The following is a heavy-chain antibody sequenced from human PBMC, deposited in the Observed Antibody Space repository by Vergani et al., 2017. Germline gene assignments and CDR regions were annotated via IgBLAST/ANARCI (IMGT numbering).Heavy chain of an antibody. D-gene: IGHD2-21*01. CDR3: ARGALWCLRQIDS. CDR1: GDSMNTYY. Sequence: QVQLQESGPGLVKPSETLSLTCSVSGDSMNTYYWTWIRQPPGKGLEWIGYIHDSGDTKYNPSLKSRVTMSLDTSKNQFSLNLYSVTAADTAVYYCARGALWCLRQIDSWGQGTLVTVSS. CDR2: IHDSGDT. J-gene: IGHJ4*02. V-gene: IGHV4-59*01.